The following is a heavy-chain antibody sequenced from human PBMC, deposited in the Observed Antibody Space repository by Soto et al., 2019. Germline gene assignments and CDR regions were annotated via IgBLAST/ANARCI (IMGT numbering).Heavy chain of an antibody. Sequence: SETLSLTCAVYGGSFSGYYWSWIRQPPGKGLEWIGEINHSGSTNYNPSLKSRVTISVDTSKNQFSLKLSSVTAADTAVYYCARGARVRIDYWGQGTLVTVS. D-gene: IGHD3-10*01. CDR2: INHSGST. V-gene: IGHV4-34*01. J-gene: IGHJ4*02. CDR3: ARGARVRIDY. CDR1: GGSFSGYY.